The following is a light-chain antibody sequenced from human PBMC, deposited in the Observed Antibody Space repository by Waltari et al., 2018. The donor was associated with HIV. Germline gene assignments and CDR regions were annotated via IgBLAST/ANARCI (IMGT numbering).Light chain of an antibody. CDR1: SPNIGAAYD. CDR3: QSYDSSLSGWV. Sequence: QSVLTQPPSVSGAPGQRVTISCTGTSPNIGAAYDVHCYQPLPGTAPKLLIYGNSNRPSGVPDRFSGSKSGTSASLAITGLQAEDEADYYCQSYDSSLSGWVFGGGTKLTVL. J-gene: IGLJ3*02. CDR2: GNS. V-gene: IGLV1-40*01.